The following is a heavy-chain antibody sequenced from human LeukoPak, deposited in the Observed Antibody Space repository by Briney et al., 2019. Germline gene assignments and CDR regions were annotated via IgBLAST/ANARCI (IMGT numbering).Heavy chain of an antibody. CDR1: GFTVSSVY. V-gene: IGHV3-53*01. CDR2: IYSAGTT. Sequence: GGSLRLSCAASGFTVSSVYMSWVRQAPGKGLEWVSLIYSAGTTYCADSVKGRFIISRDNSKNTLYLQMNSLRAEDTAVYYCARGQPYYYDSRGYSVPHDWGQGTLVTVSS. D-gene: IGHD3-22*01. J-gene: IGHJ4*02. CDR3: ARGQPYYYDSRGYSVPHD.